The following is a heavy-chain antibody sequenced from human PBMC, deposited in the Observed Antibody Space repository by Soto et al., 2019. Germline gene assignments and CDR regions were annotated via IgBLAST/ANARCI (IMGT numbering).Heavy chain of an antibody. V-gene: IGHV4-59*01. J-gene: IGHJ4*02. CDR1: GGSISRYF. D-gene: IGHD1-26*01. Sequence: QVQLQESGPGLVEPSETLSLTCGVSGGSISRYFWSWIRQPPGQELEGIGYVSKNGATNYSPSLKSRVTISVDTSKNEVSLKLKSVTAAATAVYYCAKDRSGSYYAFDSWGPGTLVTVSS. CDR3: AKDRSGSYYAFDS. CDR2: VSKNGAT.